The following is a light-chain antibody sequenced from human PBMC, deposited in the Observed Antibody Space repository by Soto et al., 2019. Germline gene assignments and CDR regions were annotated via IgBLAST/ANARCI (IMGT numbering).Light chain of an antibody. J-gene: IGKJ5*01. CDR2: YAS. V-gene: IGKV3-15*01. Sequence: EIMMTQSPATLSVSPGERATLSCRASQSVSNNVAWYQQKPGQAPRLLIYYASTRATGIPARFSGSGSGTEFPLTIRSLQSEDFALYYCQQYNNWPPITFGQGTRLEIK. CDR3: QQYNNWPPIT. CDR1: QSVSNN.